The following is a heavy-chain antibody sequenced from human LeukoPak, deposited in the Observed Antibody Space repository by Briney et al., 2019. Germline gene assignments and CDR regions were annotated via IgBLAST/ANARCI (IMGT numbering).Heavy chain of an antibody. V-gene: IGHV4-31*03. CDR2: IHYSGST. J-gene: IGHJ4*02. CDR1: GGSVSSGSYY. Sequence: SETLSLTCTVSGGSVSSGSYYWSWIRQHPGKGLEWIGYIHYSGSTYYNPSLKSRVNISVDTSKNQFSLKLNSVTAADTAVYFCARDSREYDILTGYYETGYFDFWGQGTLVTVSS. D-gene: IGHD3-9*01. CDR3: ARDSREYDILTGYYETGYFDF.